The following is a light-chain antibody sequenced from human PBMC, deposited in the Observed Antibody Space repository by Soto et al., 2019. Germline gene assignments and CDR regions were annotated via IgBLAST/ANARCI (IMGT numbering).Light chain of an antibody. Sequence: DIQMTQSPSTLSASVGDRLTITCRASEGISTWLAWYHQKAGKAAKLLISDASTLESGVPSRFSGSGSGTEFTLPISSLQPDDFATYYCQQYNTNSPWTFGQGTKVDI. CDR3: QQYNTNSPWT. CDR2: DAS. CDR1: EGISTW. J-gene: IGKJ1*01. V-gene: IGKV1-5*01.